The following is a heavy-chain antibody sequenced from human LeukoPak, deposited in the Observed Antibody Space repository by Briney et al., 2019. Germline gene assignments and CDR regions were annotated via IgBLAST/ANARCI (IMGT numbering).Heavy chain of an antibody. CDR3: AKREMYDILTGYYFGMDV. CDR1: GFTFSSYA. Sequence: GRSLRLSCAASGFTFSSYAMHWVRQAPGKGLEWVAVISGSGGSTYYADSVRGRFTISRDNSKNTLYLQMNSLRAEDTAVYYCAKREMYDILTGYYFGMDVWGQGTTVTVSS. J-gene: IGHJ6*02. V-gene: IGHV3-23*01. CDR2: ISGSGGST. D-gene: IGHD3-9*01.